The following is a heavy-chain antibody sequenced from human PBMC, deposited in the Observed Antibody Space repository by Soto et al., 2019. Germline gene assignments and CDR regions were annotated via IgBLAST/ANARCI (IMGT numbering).Heavy chain of an antibody. CDR3: ASTIAVAGHPYYYYYGMDV. J-gene: IGHJ6*02. CDR1: GYSFTSYW. D-gene: IGHD6-19*01. V-gene: IGHV5-51*01. Sequence: GESLKISCKGSGYSFTSYWIGWVRQMPGKSLEWMGIIYPGDSDTRYSPSFQGHVTISADKSISTAYLQWSSLKASDTAMYYCASTIAVAGHPYYYYYGMDVWGQGTTVTVSS. CDR2: IYPGDSDT.